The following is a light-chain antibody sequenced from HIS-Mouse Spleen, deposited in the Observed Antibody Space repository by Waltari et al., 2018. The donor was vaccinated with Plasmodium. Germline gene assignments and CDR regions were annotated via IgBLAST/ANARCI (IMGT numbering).Light chain of an antibody. J-gene: IGKJ1*01. CDR1: QSISSW. CDR3: QQYNSYSWT. CDR2: KAS. Sequence: DIPMTHSPSTLSASLGDRLTITCRASQSISSWLAWYQQKPGKAPKLLIYKASSLESGVPSRFSGSGSGTEFTLTISSLQPDDFATYYCQQYNSYSWTFGQGTKVEIK. V-gene: IGKV1-5*03.